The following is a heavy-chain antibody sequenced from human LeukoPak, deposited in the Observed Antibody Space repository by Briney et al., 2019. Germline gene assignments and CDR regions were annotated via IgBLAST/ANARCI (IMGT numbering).Heavy chain of an antibody. V-gene: IGHV3-7*02. CDR3: AIWGADQNY. J-gene: IGHJ4*02. CDR1: GLTLSNYW. CDR2: INPDGGEE. Sequence: GGSLRLSCAVSGLTLSNYWMNWVRQAPGKGLEWVANINPDGGEERYVGSVKGRFVISRDNAKNSLYLQMNSLRAEDTAVYYCAIWGADQNYWGQGTLVTVSS. D-gene: IGHD3-16*01.